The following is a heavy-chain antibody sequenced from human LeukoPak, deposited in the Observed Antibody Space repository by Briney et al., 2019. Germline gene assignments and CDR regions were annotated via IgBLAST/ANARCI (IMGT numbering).Heavy chain of an antibody. Sequence: PGRSLRLSCAASGFTFSSYAMHWVRQAPGKGLEWVAVISYDGSNKYYADSVKGRFTISRDNSKNTLYLQMNSLRAEDTAVYYCAKDRRYCSSTSCYSDYWGQGTLVTVSS. CDR1: GFTFSSYA. D-gene: IGHD2-2*01. J-gene: IGHJ4*02. CDR2: ISYDGSNK. V-gene: IGHV3-30-3*01. CDR3: AKDRRYCSSTSCYSDY.